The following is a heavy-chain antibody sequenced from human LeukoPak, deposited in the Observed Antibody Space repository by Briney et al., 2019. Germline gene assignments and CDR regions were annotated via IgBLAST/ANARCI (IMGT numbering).Heavy chain of an antibody. CDR2: IYSGGST. CDR1: GFTVSSNY. J-gene: IGHJ4*02. V-gene: IGHV3-66*02. CDR3: ARDNGSGKYYFDY. Sequence: PGGSLRLSCAASGFTVSSNYMSWVRQAPGKGLEWVSVIYSGGSTYYADSVKGRFTISRDNSKNTLYLQMNSLRAEHTAVYYCARDNGSGKYYFDYWGQGTLVTVSS. D-gene: IGHD3-10*01.